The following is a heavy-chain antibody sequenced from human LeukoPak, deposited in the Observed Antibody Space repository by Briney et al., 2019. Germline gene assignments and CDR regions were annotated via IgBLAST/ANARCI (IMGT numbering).Heavy chain of an antibody. CDR1: GVTFSSYG. J-gene: IGHJ4*02. Sequence: GGSLRLSCAASGVTFSSYGMHWVRQAPGKGLEWVTVISYDGSNKYYADSVKGRFTISRDNSKNTLYLQMNSLRAEDTAVYYCAKEGRIYDFWSGFYWGQGTLVTVSS. V-gene: IGHV3-30*18. CDR2: ISYDGSNK. D-gene: IGHD3-3*01. CDR3: AKEGRIYDFWSGFY.